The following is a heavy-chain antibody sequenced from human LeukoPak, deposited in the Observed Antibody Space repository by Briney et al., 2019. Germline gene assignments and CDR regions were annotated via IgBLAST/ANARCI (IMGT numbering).Heavy chain of an antibody. Sequence: ASVKVSCKASGYTFTSYGISWVRQAPGQGLEWMGIINPSGGSTSYAQKFQGRVTMTRDMSTSTVYMELSSLRSEDTAVYYCARGSWGSFLQSHYYYYYMDVWGKGTTVTVSS. CDR3: ARGSWGSFLQSHYYYYYMDV. J-gene: IGHJ6*03. CDR1: GYTFTSYG. CDR2: INPSGGST. D-gene: IGHD6-13*01. V-gene: IGHV1-46*01.